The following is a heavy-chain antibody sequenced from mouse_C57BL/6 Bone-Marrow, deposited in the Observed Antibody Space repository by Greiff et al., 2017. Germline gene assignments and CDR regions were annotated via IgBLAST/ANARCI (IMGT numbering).Heavy chain of an antibody. CDR1: GFNIKDDY. CDR3: TTPTDGYYGWFGY. J-gene: IGHJ2*01. CDR2: IDPENGDT. D-gene: IGHD2-3*01. Sequence: EVQLQESGAELVRPGASVKLSCTASGFNIKDDYMHWVKQRPEQGLEWIGWIDPENGDTEYASKFQGKATITADTSSNTASLQLSSLTSEDTAVYYCTTPTDGYYGWFGYWGQGTTLTVSS. V-gene: IGHV14-4*01.